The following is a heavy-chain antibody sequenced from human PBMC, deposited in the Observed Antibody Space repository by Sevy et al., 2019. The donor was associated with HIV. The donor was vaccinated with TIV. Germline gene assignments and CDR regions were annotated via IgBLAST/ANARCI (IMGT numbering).Heavy chain of an antibody. Sequence: GGSLRLSCAGSGFTFSNYAMHWVRQAPGKGLECVEGLWSHGRREYYADFAKGRFTICRDNSKNTVYLHMDSLRTDDTAVYYCAKEDDAFDVWGQGTMVTVS. J-gene: IGHJ3*01. CDR3: AKEDDAFDV. V-gene: IGHV3-33*03. CDR2: LWSHGRRE. CDR1: GFTFSNYA.